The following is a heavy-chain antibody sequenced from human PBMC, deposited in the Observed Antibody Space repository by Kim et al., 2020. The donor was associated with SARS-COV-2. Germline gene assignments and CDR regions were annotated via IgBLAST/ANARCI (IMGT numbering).Heavy chain of an antibody. CDR1: GGSFSGYY. Sequence: SETLSLTCAVYGGSFSGYYWSWIRQPPGKGLEWIGEINHSGSTNYNPSLKSRVTISVDTSKNQFSLKLSSVTAADTAVYYCARGRPVPAAMRNWFDPWG. V-gene: IGHV4-34*01. CDR2: INHSGST. D-gene: IGHD2-2*01. J-gene: IGHJ5*02. CDR3: ARGRPVPAAMRNWFDP.